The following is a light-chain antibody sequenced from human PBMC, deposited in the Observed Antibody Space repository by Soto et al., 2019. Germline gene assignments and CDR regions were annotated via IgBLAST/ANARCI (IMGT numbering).Light chain of an antibody. Sequence: EIVMTQSPATLSVSPGERATLSCRASQSVSSNLAWYQQKPGQAPSLLIYGASTRATGTPPRFSGSGSGTDFTLTISSLEPEDFAVYYCQQRRSWPPTITFGQGTRLEIK. CDR3: QQRRSWPPTIT. CDR2: GAS. V-gene: IGKV3-15*01. J-gene: IGKJ5*01. CDR1: QSVSSN.